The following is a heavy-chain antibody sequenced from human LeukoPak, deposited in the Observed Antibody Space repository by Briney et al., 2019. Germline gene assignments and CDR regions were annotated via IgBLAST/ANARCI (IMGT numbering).Heavy chain of an antibody. V-gene: IGHV3-23*01. CDR2: ISGRGGST. Sequence: GGSLRLSCAASGFTFSSYAMSWVRQAPGKGLEWVSAISGRGGSTYYADSVKGRFTISRDNSRNTLYLQMNSLRAEDTAVYYCARDLGYSSGWYYDWFDPWGQGTLVTVSS. CDR3: ARDLGYSSGWYYDWFDP. D-gene: IGHD6-13*01. CDR1: GFTFSSYA. J-gene: IGHJ5*02.